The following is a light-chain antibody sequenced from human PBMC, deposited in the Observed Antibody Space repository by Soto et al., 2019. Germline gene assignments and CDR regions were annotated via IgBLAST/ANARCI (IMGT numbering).Light chain of an antibody. CDR2: KVS. CDR1: RSPGYSDRTTY. CDR3: KQGTHPFT. Sequence: DVVMTHSPLSLPVTLAQPTSISFRSGRSPGYSDRTTYLNWFQQRPGRSPRRLIYKVSNRDSGVPDRFSGSGAGTDFTLTISRVEAEDVGVYYCKQGTHPFTFGQGTRL. V-gene: IGKV2-30*01. J-gene: IGKJ5*01.